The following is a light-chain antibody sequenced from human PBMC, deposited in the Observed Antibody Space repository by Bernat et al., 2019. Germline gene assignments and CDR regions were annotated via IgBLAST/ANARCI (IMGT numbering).Light chain of an antibody. CDR3: SSVSTNSTPVV. V-gene: IGLV2-14*03. J-gene: IGLJ3*02. Sequence: QSALTQPASVSGSPGQSITLSCTGTSSDVVAYNYVSRYQHHPGKAPKLMLFDVSNRPSGVSDRFSGSKSGNTASLTISGLRAEDEADYYCSSVSTNSTPVVFGGGTKLTVL. CDR2: DVS. CDR1: SSDVVAYNY.